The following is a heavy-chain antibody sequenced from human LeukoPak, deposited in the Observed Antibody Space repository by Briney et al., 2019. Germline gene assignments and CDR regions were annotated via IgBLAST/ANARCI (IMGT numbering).Heavy chain of an antibody. CDR2: ISSSSSYI. CDR3: ASPGGRGY. V-gene: IGHV3-21*01. J-gene: IGHJ4*02. CDR1: GFTFSSYS. D-gene: IGHD3-10*01. Sequence: GGSLRLSCAASGFTFSSYSMNWVRQAPGKGLEWVSSISSSSSYIYCADSVEGRFTISRDNAKNSLYLQMNSLRAEDTAVYYCASPGGRGYWGQGTLVTVSS.